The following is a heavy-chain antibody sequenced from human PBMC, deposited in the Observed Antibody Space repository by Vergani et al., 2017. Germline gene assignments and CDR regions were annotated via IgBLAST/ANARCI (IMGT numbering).Heavy chain of an antibody. CDR3: TASNRGYSYGTSYY. Sequence: EVQLVESGGGLVQPGRSLRLSCTASGFTFGDYAMSWFRQAPGKGLEWVGFIRSKAYGGTTEYAASVKGRFTISRDDSKSIAYLQMNRLKTEDTAVYYCTASNRGYSYGTSYYWGQGTLVTVSS. J-gene: IGHJ4*02. CDR1: GFTFGDYA. CDR2: IRSKAYGGTT. V-gene: IGHV3-49*03. D-gene: IGHD5-18*01.